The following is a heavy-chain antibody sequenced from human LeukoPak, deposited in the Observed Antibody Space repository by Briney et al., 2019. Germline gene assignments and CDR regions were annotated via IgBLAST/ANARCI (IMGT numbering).Heavy chain of an antibody. D-gene: IGHD2-15*01. CDR2: ISSDGNHK. CDR3: AREGYCVGASCDNLDY. V-gene: IGHV3-30*04. J-gene: IGHJ4*02. CDR1: GFSFNTYA. Sequence: PGGSLRLSCAASGFSFNTYAMHWVRQAPGKGLEWVAVISSDGNHKYYAGSVKGRFTISRDNSKNTLYLQMDSLRGEDTAVYYCAREGYCVGASCDNLDYWGQGTLVTVSS.